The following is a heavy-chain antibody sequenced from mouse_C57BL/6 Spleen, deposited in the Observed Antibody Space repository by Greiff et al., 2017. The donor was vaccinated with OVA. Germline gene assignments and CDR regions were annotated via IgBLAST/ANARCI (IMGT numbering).Heavy chain of an antibody. J-gene: IGHJ4*01. D-gene: IGHD3-1*01. Sequence: EVQLQQSGPELVKPGASVKISCKASGYTFTDYYMNWVKQSHGKSLEWIGDINPNNGGTSYNQKVKGKATLTVDKSSSTADMGLRSLTSEDSAVYYCARGAPDAMDYWGQGTSVTVSS. CDR3: ARGAPDAMDY. CDR1: GYTFTDYY. CDR2: INPNNGGT. V-gene: IGHV1-26*01.